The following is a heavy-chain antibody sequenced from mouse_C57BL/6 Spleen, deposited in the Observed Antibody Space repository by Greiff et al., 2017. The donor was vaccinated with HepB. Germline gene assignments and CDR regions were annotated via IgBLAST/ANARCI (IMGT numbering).Heavy chain of an antibody. CDR3: AMTGWGWYFDV. D-gene: IGHD1-1*02. J-gene: IGHJ1*03. Sequence: EVQGVESGGGLVKPGGSLKLSCAASGFTFSDYGMHWVRQAPEKGLEWVAYISSGSSTIYYADTVKGRFTISRDNAKNTLFLQMTSLRSEDTAMYYCAMTGWGWYFDVWGRGTTVTVSS. V-gene: IGHV5-17*01. CDR2: ISSGSSTI. CDR1: GFTFSDYG.